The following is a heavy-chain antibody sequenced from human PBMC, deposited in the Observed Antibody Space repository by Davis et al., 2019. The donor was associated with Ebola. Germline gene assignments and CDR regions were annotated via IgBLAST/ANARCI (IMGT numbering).Heavy chain of an antibody. CDR2: IYYSGST. CDR1: GGSISGYY. Sequence: SETLSLTCTVSGGSISGYYWSWIRQPPGKGVEWIGYIYYSGSTNYNRSLKSRVTISVDTSKNQFSLKLSSVTAADTAVYYCASFPSIEFHDYWGQGTLVTVSS. D-gene: IGHD1-26*01. J-gene: IGHJ4*02. V-gene: IGHV4-59*01. CDR3: ASFPSIEFHDY.